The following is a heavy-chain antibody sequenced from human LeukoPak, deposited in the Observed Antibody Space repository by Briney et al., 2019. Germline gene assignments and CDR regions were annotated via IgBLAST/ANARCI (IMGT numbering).Heavy chain of an antibody. J-gene: IGHJ4*02. CDR3: AKDLGSYGFI. CDR2: ISGSSDSI. V-gene: IGHV3-23*01. D-gene: IGHD5-18*01. Sequence: GGSLRLSCAASGFTFSSYAMTWVRQAPGKGLEWVSVISGSSDSIYYADSVKGRFTISRDNSKNTLYLQMNSLGAEDTAVYYCAKDLGSYGFIWGQGTLVTVSS. CDR1: GFTFSSYA.